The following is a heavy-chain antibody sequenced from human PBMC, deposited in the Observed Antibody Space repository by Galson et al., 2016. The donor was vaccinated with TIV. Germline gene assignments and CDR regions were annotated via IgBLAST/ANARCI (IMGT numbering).Heavy chain of an antibody. CDR1: GVSISSGFSY. J-gene: IGHJ3*01. CDR3: ARETYGDYDNYDAFDF. Sequence: LSLTCSVSGVSISSGFSYWNWVRQSPGQGLEWIGYINFTGRTYYNPSFQSRVSISVDTSKSQFSLNLRSVTAADTAVYFCARETYGDYDNYDAFDFWGRGTMVTVSS. D-gene: IGHD4-17*01. V-gene: IGHV4-31*03. CDR2: INFTGRT.